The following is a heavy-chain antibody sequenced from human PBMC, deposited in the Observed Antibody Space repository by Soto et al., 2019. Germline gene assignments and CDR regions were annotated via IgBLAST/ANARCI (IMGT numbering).Heavy chain of an antibody. J-gene: IGHJ3*01. D-gene: IGHD2-21*01. CDR2: IDPGDSDT. Sequence: GESLKISCTASGYSFSSYWITWVRQAPGKGLELVGIIDPGDSDTRYSPSFQGQVTISADKSLSTAYLQWKSLRASDTAMYYCSTQIVEMLGTGFDVWGQGTMVTVS. V-gene: IGHV5-51*01. CDR3: STQIVEMLGTGFDV. CDR1: GYSFSSYW.